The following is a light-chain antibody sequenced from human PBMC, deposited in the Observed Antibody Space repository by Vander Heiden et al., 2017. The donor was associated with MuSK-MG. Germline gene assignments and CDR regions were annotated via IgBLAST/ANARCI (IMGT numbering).Light chain of an antibody. CDR3: QQYNYWPPST. Sequence: EIVMTQSPATLSVSPGERATLSCRASQSVSSNLAWNQQKPGQAPRLLIYGASTRATGIPARFSGSGSGTEFTLTISSLQSEDFAVYYCQQYNYWPPSTFGQGTLLEIK. J-gene: IGKJ5*01. CDR2: GAS. V-gene: IGKV3-15*01. CDR1: QSVSSN.